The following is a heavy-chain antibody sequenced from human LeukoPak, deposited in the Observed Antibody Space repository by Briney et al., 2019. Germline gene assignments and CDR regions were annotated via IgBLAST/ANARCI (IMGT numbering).Heavy chain of an antibody. J-gene: IGHJ6*04. CDR3: ASYYASGVSAYNYYGMDV. Sequence: SETLSLTCAVSGHSISTGYYWGWIRQPPGKGLEWIGSMSHDRGTYYNPSLKSRVTISMDTSKNQISLRLTSVTAADTAVYYCASYYASGVSAYNYYGMDVWGKGTTVTVSS. D-gene: IGHD3-10*01. V-gene: IGHV4-38-2*01. CDR2: MSHDRGT. CDR1: GHSISTGYY.